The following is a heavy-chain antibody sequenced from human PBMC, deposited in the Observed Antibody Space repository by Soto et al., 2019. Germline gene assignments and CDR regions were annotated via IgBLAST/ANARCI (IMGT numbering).Heavy chain of an antibody. CDR3: ARDREDPYYDFWSGYSYYFDY. CDR2: ISSSSSYI. Sequence: PGGSLKLSCAASEFAFSSYSMNWVRQASGKELEWVSSISSSSSYIYYADSVKGRFTISRDNAKNSLYLQMNSLRAEDTAVYYCARDREDPYYDFWSGYSYYFDYWGQGT. D-gene: IGHD3-3*01. V-gene: IGHV3-21*01. CDR1: EFAFSSYS. J-gene: IGHJ4*02.